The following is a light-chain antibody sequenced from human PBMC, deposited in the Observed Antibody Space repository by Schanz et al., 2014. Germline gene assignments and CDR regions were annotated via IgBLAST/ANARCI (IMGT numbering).Light chain of an antibody. CDR3: AVWDDSLDAYV. CDR1: SSDVGGYNF. Sequence: QSALTQPPSASGSPGQSVTISCTGTSSDVGGYNFVSWYQQHPGKAPKLMIYEVSNRPSGVPDRFFGSKSGTSASLAISGLQSEDEADYYCAVWDDSLDAYVFGSGTKVTVL. J-gene: IGLJ1*01. CDR2: EVS. V-gene: IGLV2-8*01.